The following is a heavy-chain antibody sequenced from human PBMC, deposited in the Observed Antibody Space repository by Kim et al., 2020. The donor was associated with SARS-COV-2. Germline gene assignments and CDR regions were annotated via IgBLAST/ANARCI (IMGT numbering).Heavy chain of an antibody. Sequence: GGSLRLSCAASGLIFSNYVMTWVRQAPGGGGLEWVSAISASGTSTYYAQSVKGRFTISRDNSKNTLFWQMNSLRAEDTAVYYCAKGGALRGVIQVYFDY. CDR1: GLIFSNYV. D-gene: IGHD3-10*01. CDR3: AKGGALRGVIQVYFDY. J-gene: IGHJ4*01. V-gene: IGHV3-23*01. CDR2: ISASGTST.